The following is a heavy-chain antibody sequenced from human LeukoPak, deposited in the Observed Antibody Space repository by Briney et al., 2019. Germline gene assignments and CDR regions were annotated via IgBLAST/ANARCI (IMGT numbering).Heavy chain of an antibody. J-gene: IGHJ4*02. CDR1: GFTFSSYG. CDR3: ARELSPVVKYYFEY. D-gene: IGHD3-22*01. V-gene: IGHV3-33*01. CDR2: IWYDGSNK. Sequence: SGGSLRLSCAASGFTFSSYGIHWVRQAPGQGLEWVAVIWYDGSNKYYADSVKGRFTISRDNSKNTLYLQMTSLGAEDTALYYCARELSPVVKYYFEYWGQGTLVTVSP.